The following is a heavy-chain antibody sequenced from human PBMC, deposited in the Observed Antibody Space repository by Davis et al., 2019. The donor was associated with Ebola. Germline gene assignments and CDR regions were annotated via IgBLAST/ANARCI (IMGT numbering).Heavy chain of an antibody. CDR3: ARDLGAYDYSNYGGY. D-gene: IGHD4-11*01. V-gene: IGHV3-33*08. CDR1: GFTFSSYA. Sequence: GESLKISCAASGFTFSSYAMHWVRQAPGKGLEWVAVKWYDGSNKYYADSVKGRFTISRDNSKNTLYLQMNSLRAEDTAVYYCARDLGAYDYSNYGGYWGQGTLVTVSS. CDR2: KWYDGSNK. J-gene: IGHJ4*02.